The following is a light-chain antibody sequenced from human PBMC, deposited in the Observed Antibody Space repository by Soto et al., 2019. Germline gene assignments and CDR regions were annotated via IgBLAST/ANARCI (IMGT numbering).Light chain of an antibody. CDR3: ATWDDSLNGLV. V-gene: IGLV1-44*01. Sequence: QSVLTQPPSASGTPGQRVTISCSGRNSNIGSNYVYWYQQVPGTAPKLLIYTNNQRPSGVPDRFSGSKSGTSASLAISGLQSEDEADYHCATWDDSLNGLVFGGGTKLTVL. J-gene: IGLJ3*02. CDR1: NSNIGSNY. CDR2: TNN.